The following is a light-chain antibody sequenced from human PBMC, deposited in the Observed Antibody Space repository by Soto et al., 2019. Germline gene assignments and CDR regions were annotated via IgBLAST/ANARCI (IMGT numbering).Light chain of an antibody. J-gene: IGKJ4*01. Sequence: EIVMTQSPATLSVSPGERATLSCRASQSVSSNFAWYQQKPGQAPRLLIYGASTRATGIPARFSGSGSGTEFTLTISILQSEDFAVYYCQQYNNWPFFGGGTKVEIK. V-gene: IGKV3-15*01. CDR3: QQYNNWPF. CDR1: QSVSSN. CDR2: GAS.